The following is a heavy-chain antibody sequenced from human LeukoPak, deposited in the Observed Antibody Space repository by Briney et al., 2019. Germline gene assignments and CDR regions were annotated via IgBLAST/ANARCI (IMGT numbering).Heavy chain of an antibody. CDR2: ISTSSSYI. CDR1: GFTFSGYS. CDR3: ARGRAVVAASDNWFDP. D-gene: IGHD2-15*01. Sequence: PGGSLRLSCGASGFTFSGYSMNWFRRAPGRGLEWVSSISTSSSYIYYADSVKGRFTISRDNAKKSLFLQMNSLRAEDTAVYYCARGRAVVAASDNWFDPWGQGTLVTVSS. V-gene: IGHV3-21*01. J-gene: IGHJ5*02.